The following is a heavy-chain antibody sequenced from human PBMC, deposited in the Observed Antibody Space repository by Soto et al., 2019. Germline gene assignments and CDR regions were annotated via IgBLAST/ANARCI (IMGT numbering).Heavy chain of an antibody. CDR3: ARDLVRDILTGYYRDY. CDR2: IIPIFGTA. CDR1: GGTFSSYA. Sequence: SVKVSCKASGGTFSSYAISWVRQAPGQGLEWMGGIIPIFGTANYAQKFQGRVTIIADESTSTAYMELSSLRSEDTAVYYCARDLVRDILTGYYRDYWGQGTLVNVSS. V-gene: IGHV1-69*13. D-gene: IGHD3-9*01. J-gene: IGHJ4*02.